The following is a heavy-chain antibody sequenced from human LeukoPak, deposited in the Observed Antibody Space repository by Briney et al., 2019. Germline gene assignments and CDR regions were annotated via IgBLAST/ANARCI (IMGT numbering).Heavy chain of an antibody. J-gene: IGHJ3*02. CDR3: ARARDGYNSGAFDI. CDR1: GFTFSDYY. CDR2: ISSSGSTI. V-gene: IGHV3-11*04. Sequence: PGGSLRLSCAASGFTFSDYYMSWIRQAPGKGLEWVSYISSSGSTIYYADSVKGRFTISRDSAKKSLYLQTNSLRAEDTAVYYCARARDGYNSGAFDIWGQGTMVTVSS. D-gene: IGHD5-24*01.